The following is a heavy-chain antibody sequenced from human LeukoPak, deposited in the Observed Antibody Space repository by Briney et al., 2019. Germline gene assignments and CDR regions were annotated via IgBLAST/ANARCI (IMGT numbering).Heavy chain of an antibody. D-gene: IGHD3-10*01. Sequence: GGSLRLSCAASGFTFSSYAMHWVRQAPGKGLEGVAVISYDGSNKYYADSVKGRFTISRDNSKNTLYLQMNSLRAEDTAVYYCARDGYYYGSGSKYNWFDPWGQGTLVTVSS. J-gene: IGHJ5*02. CDR3: ARDGYYYGSGSKYNWFDP. CDR2: ISYDGSNK. CDR1: GFTFSSYA. V-gene: IGHV3-30*04.